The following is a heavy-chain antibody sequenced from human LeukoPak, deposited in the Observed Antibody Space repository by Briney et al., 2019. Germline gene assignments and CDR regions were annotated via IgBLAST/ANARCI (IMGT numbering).Heavy chain of an antibody. V-gene: IGHV4-39*01. CDR1: GGSISSSSYY. Sequence: SQTLSLTCTVSGGSISSSSYYWGWIRQPPGKGLEWIGSIYYSGSTYYNPSLKSRVTISVDTSKNQFSLRLNSVTAADTAVYYCARRRSGNSYVDYWGQGTLVTVSS. CDR3: ARRRSGNSYVDY. CDR2: IYYSGST. J-gene: IGHJ4*02. D-gene: IGHD5-18*01.